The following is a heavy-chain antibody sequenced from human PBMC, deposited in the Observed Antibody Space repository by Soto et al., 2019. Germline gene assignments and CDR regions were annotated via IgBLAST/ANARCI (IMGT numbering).Heavy chain of an antibody. D-gene: IGHD4-17*01. V-gene: IGHV3-21*01. CDR1: GFTFSSYS. J-gene: IGHJ4*02. CDR2: ISSSSSYI. CDR3: ARQLVDYGDRNPLYYFDY. Sequence: EVQLVESGGGLVKPGGSLRLSCAASGFTFSSYSMNWVRQAPGKGLEWVSSISSSSSYIYYADSVKGRFTISRDNAKNSLYLQMNSLRAEDTAVYYCARQLVDYGDRNPLYYFDYWGQGTLVTVSS.